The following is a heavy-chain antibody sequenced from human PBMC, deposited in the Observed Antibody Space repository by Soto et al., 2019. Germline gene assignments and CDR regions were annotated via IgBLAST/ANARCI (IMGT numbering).Heavy chain of an antibody. CDR1: GFTFSSYG. J-gene: IGHJ4*02. CDR2: ISYDGSNK. Sequence: GGSLRLSCAASGFTFSSYGMHWVRQAPGKGLEWVAVISYDGSNKYYADSVKGRFTISRDNSKNTLYLQMNSLRAEDTAVYYCAKSRSSGYEDFYFDYWGQGTLVTVSS. V-gene: IGHV3-30*18. CDR3: AKSRSSGYEDFYFDY. D-gene: IGHD5-12*01.